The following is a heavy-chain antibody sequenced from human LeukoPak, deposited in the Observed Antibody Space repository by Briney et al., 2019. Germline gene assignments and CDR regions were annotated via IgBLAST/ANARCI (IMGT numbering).Heavy chain of an antibody. CDR3: ARVHMYYYDSSGYSY. CDR1: GFTFSSYW. D-gene: IGHD3-22*01. J-gene: IGHJ4*02. Sequence: GGSLRLSCAASGFTFSSYWMSWVRQAPGKGLEWVANIKQDGSEKYYVDSVKGRFTISRDNAKNSLYLQMNSLRAEDTAVYYCARVHMYYYDSSGYSYWGQGTLVTVSS. V-gene: IGHV3-7*01. CDR2: IKQDGSEK.